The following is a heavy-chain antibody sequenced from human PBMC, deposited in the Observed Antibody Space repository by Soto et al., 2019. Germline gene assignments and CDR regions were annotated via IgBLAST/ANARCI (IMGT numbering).Heavy chain of an antibody. CDR3: ARGGHGFVEVAETGAY. CDR2: MNPNSGNT. V-gene: IGHV1-8*01. CDR1: GYTFTSYD. D-gene: IGHD2-15*01. Sequence: ASVKVSCKASGYTFTSYDINWVRQATGQGLEWMGWMNPNSGNTGYAQKFQGRVTMTRNTSISTAYMELSSLTSEDTAAYYCARGGHGFVEVAETGAYWGQGTLDTDS. J-gene: IGHJ4*02.